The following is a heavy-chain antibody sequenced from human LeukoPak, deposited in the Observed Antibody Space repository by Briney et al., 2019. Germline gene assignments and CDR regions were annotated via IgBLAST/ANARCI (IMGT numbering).Heavy chain of an antibody. Sequence: GGSLRLSCAASGFTFSSYWMHWVRQAPGKGLVWVSRINSDGNITSYADSVKGRFTISRDNAKNTLYLLMNSLRAEDTAVYYCARLTVTHAFDIWGQGTMVTVSS. CDR3: ARLTVTHAFDI. D-gene: IGHD4-17*01. CDR1: GFTFSSYW. J-gene: IGHJ3*02. V-gene: IGHV3-74*01. CDR2: INSDGNIT.